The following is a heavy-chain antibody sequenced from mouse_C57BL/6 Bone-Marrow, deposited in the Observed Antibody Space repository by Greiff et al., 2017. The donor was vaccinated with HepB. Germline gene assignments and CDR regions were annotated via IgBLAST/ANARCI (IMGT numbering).Heavy chain of an antibody. Sequence: LVESGAELARPGASVKLSCKASGYTFTSYGISWVKQRTGQGLEWIGEIYPRSGNTYYNEKFKGKATLTADKSSSTAYMELRSLTSEDSAVYFCAGLIYDGYYVDYWGQGTTLTVSS. J-gene: IGHJ2*01. CDR1: GYTFTSYG. CDR2: IYPRSGNT. D-gene: IGHD2-3*01. CDR3: AGLIYDGYYVDY. V-gene: IGHV1-81*01.